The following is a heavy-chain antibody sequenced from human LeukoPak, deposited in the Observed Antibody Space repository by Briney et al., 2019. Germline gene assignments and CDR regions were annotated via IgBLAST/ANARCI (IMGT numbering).Heavy chain of an antibody. CDR1: GYTFTGYY. D-gene: IGHD2-15*01. V-gene: IGHV1-2*02. J-gene: IGHJ4*02. Sequence: GASVKVSCKASGYTFTGYYMHWVRQAPGQGLEWMGWINPNSGGTNYAQKFQGRVTMTRDTSISTAYMELSRLRSDDTAVYYCAREFQDIVVVIAAETVTTNVGTFDYWGQGTLVTVSS. CDR2: INPNSGGT. CDR3: AREFQDIVVVIAAETVTTNVGTFDY.